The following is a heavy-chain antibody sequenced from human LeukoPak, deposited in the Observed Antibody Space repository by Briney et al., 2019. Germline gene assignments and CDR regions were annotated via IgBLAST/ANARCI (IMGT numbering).Heavy chain of an antibody. CDR3: ARDIRVTATLNYYYYGMDV. Sequence: GGSLRLSCAASGFYFSSYRMSWVRQAPGKGLEWVANIKQDGSEKYYVDSVKGRFTISRDNAKNSLYLQMNSLRAEDTAVYYCARDIRVTATLNYYYYGMDVWGQGTTVTVSS. D-gene: IGHD2-15*01. CDR1: GFYFSSYR. V-gene: IGHV3-7*05. J-gene: IGHJ6*02. CDR2: IKQDGSEK.